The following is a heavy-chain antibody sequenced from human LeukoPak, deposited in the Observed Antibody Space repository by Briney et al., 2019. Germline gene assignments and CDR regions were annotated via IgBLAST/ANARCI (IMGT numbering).Heavy chain of an antibody. CDR2: ISSNGGST. CDR3: ARVAAGNYDILTGYEYDY. J-gene: IGHJ4*02. CDR1: GFTPSSHA. D-gene: IGHD3-9*01. Sequence: LGGPLRLSCAASGFTPSSHAMHWVRQAPGKGLEYVSAISSNGGSTYYANSANGRFTISRDNSKNTLYLQMGSLRAEDMAVYYCARVAAGNYDILTGYEYDYWAREPWSPSPQ. V-gene: IGHV3-64*01.